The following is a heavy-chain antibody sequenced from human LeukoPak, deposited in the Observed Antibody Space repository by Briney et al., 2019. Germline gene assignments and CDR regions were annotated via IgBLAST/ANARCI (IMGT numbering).Heavy chain of an antibody. CDR2: INPNSGGT. V-gene: IGHV1-2*02. CDR3: ARDLGTQGYDSSGLYYYYYYMDV. CDR1: GYTFTCYY. Sequence: ASVKVSCKASGYTFTCYYMHWVRQAPGQGLEWMGWINPNSGGTNYAQKFQGRVTMTRDTSISTAYMELSRLRSDDTAVYYCARDLGTQGYDSSGLYYYYYYMDVWGKGTTVTISS. D-gene: IGHD3-22*01. J-gene: IGHJ6*03.